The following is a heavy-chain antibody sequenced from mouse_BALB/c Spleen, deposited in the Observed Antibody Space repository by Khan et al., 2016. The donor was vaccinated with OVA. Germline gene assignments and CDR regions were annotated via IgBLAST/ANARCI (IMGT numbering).Heavy chain of an antibody. J-gene: IGHJ2*02. CDR3: ARRGAARATWDYFDY. CDR2: TYPGGGYT. V-gene: IGHV1-63*02. CDR1: GYTFTHYW. Sequence: QVQLKQSGTEVVRPGTSVKMSCKAAGYTFTHYWIGWVKQRPGHGLEWIGDTYPGGGYTNYNEKFKGKATLTADTSSSTAYMQLSGLTSEDSDIYYWARRGAARATWDYFDYWGQGTSLIVSS. D-gene: IGHD3-1*01.